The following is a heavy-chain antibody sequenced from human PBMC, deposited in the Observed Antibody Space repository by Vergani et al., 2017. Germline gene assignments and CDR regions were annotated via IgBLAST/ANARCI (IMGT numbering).Heavy chain of an antibody. CDR3: ARGHHGQIVGATDY. J-gene: IGHJ4*02. CDR1: GFTFSSYW. CDR2: IKQDGSEK. Sequence: EVQLVESGGGLVQPGGSLRLSCAASGFTFSSYWMSWVRQAPGKGLEWVANIKQDGSEKYYVDSVKGRFTISRDNAKNSLYLQMNSLRAEDTAVYYCARGHHGQIVGATDYWGQGTLVTVSS. V-gene: IGHV3-7*01. D-gene: IGHD1-26*01.